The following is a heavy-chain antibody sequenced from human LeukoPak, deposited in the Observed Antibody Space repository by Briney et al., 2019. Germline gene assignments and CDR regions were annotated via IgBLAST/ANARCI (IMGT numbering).Heavy chain of an antibody. D-gene: IGHD3-3*01. Sequence: ASVKVPCKASGYTFNSNDIHWVRQAPGQGLEWMGRMNPNSDNTGYAQKFQGRVTMTKNTSISTAYMELTSLRSADTAVYYCVRGLVTRSLEWLMENFYYGMDVWGQGTTVTVSS. J-gene: IGHJ6*02. CDR2: MNPNSDNT. CDR3: VRGLVTRSLEWLMENFYYGMDV. CDR1: GYTFNSND. V-gene: IGHV1-8*01.